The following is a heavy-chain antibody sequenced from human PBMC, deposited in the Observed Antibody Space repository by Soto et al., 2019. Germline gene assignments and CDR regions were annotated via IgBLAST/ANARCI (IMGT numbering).Heavy chain of an antibody. V-gene: IGHV4-4*02. Sequence: SSEALSLTCAVSGGSISSSNWWSWVRQPPGKGLEWIGEIYHSGSTNYNPSLKSRVTISVDKSKNQFSLKLSSVTAADTAVYYCASLPATSDFDYWGQGTLVTVSS. D-gene: IGHD2-2*01. CDR2: IYHSGST. J-gene: IGHJ4*02. CDR3: ASLPATSDFDY. CDR1: GGSISSSNW.